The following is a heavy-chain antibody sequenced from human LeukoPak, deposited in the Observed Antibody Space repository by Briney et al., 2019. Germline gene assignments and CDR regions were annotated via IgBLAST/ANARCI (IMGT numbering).Heavy chain of an antibody. J-gene: IGHJ4*02. Sequence: GGPLRLSCAASGFTFSSYAMSWVRQAPGKGLGWVSAISGSGGSTYYADSVKGRFTISRDNSKNTLYLQMNSLRAEDTAVYYCAKDLVGATTNIFDYWGQGTLVTVSS. CDR1: GFTFSSYA. V-gene: IGHV3-23*01. D-gene: IGHD1-26*01. CDR3: AKDLVGATTNIFDY. CDR2: ISGSGGST.